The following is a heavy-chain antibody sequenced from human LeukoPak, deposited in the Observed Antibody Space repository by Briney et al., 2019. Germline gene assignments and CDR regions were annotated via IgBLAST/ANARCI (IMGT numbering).Heavy chain of an antibody. D-gene: IGHD3-3*01. CDR1: GGSISSYY. CDR3: AREGFGTIFGVVIYAFDI. Sequence: SETLSLTCTVSGGSISSYYWSWIRQPPGKGLEWIGYIYYSGSTNYNPSLKSRVTISVDTSKNQFSLKLSSMTAADTAGYYCAREGFGTIFGVVIYAFDIWGQGTMVTVSS. V-gene: IGHV4-59*01. CDR2: IYYSGST. J-gene: IGHJ3*02.